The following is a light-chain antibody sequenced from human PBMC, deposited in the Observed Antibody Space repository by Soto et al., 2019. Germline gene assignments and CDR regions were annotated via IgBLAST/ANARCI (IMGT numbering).Light chain of an antibody. CDR3: QQYGSSPWT. J-gene: IGKJ1*01. Sequence: EIVLTQSPGTLSLSPGERATLSCRASQSVSSSYLAWYQQKPGPAPRLLIYGASSRATGIPDRFSGSGSETDFTLTISRLEPEAFAVFYCQQYGSSPWTFGQGTKVEIK. CDR1: QSVSSSY. CDR2: GAS. V-gene: IGKV3-20*01.